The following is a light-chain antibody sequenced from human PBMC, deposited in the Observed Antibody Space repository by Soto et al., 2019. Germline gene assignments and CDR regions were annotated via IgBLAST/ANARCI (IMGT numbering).Light chain of an antibody. CDR1: SSDVGAYNH. CDR2: EVT. Sequence: QSALSQPPSASGSPGQSVAISCTGTSSDVGAYNHVSWYQQHPGKAPKLMIFEVTKRPSGVPDRFSGSKSGNTASLTVSGLQAEDEADYYCTSYAGTNNPVIFGGGTNLTVL. V-gene: IGLV2-8*01. J-gene: IGLJ2*01. CDR3: TSYAGTNNPVI.